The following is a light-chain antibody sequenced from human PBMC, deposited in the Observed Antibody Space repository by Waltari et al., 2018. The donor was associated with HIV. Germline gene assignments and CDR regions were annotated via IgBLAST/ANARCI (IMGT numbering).Light chain of an antibody. CDR2: GAS. CDR3: QQCGSSPIT. CDR1: HSISSRY. Sequence: EIVLTQSPGTLSLSPGERATLSCRASHSISSRYLAWYQQKPGQAPRLLIYGASSRASGIPDRFSGSGSGTDFTLTVSRLEPEDFALYYCQQCGSSPITFGQGTRLEIK. V-gene: IGKV3-20*01. J-gene: IGKJ5*01.